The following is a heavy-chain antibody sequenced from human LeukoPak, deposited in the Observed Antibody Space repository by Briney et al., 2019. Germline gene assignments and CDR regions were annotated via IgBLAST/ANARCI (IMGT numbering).Heavy chain of an antibody. CDR1: GFTFSSYG. CDR2: ISYDGSNK. J-gene: IGHJ4*02. Sequence: GRSLRLSCAASGFTFSSYGMHWDRQAPGKGLEWVAVISYDGSNKYYADSVKGRFTISRDNSKNTLYLQMNSLRAEDTAVYYCAREQLWSVGFDYWGQGTLVTVSS. CDR3: AREQLWSVGFDY. V-gene: IGHV3-30*03. D-gene: IGHD5-18*01.